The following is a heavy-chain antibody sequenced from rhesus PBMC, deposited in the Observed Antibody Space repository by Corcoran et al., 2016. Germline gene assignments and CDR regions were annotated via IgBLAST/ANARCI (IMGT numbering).Heavy chain of an antibody. J-gene: IGHJ3*01. Sequence: EVQLVETGGGLVQPGGSLKLSCAASGFTFSSYGMSWVSQAPGKGLGWVSAINIGGGSTEYADSVKCRFTIARDNSKNPLSLQMNRLRAEDTAVYYCAKDHEGDVDPGFDFWGQGLRVTVSS. V-gene: IGHV3S5*01. CDR1: GFTFSSYG. CDR2: INIGGGST. CDR3: AKDHEGDVDPGFDF. D-gene: IGHD5-42*01.